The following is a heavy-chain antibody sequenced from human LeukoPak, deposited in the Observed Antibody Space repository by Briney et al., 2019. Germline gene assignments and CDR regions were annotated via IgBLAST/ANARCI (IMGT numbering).Heavy chain of an antibody. CDR3: ARGTLSGSYYFDY. CDR1: GGTFSSSA. V-gene: IGHV1-69*06. J-gene: IGHJ4*02. Sequence: SLKVSCKASGGTFSSSAISWVRQAPGQGVEWMGGIIPIFGTANYAQTFQGRVTITADKSTSTAYMELSSLRSEDTAVYYCARGTLSGSYYFDYWGQGTLVTVSS. D-gene: IGHD5-12*01. CDR2: IIPIFGTA.